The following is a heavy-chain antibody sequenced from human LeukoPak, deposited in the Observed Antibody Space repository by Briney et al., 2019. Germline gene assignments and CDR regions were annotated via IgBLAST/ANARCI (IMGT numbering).Heavy chain of an antibody. D-gene: IGHD4-23*01. Sequence: ASETLSLTCTVSGYSINSGYSWGWIRQPPGKGLEWIGSISHSGSTYYNPSLKSRVTISVDTSKNQFSLKLISVTAADTAVYYCARDPSHYYGGNLYYFDYWGQGTLVTVSS. V-gene: IGHV4-38-2*02. CDR1: GYSINSGYS. CDR2: ISHSGST. J-gene: IGHJ4*02. CDR3: ARDPSHYYGGNLYYFDY.